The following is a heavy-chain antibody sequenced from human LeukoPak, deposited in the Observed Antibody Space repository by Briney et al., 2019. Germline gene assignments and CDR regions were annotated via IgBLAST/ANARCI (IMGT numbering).Heavy chain of an antibody. CDR3: ARNIAARPYYYYYMDV. CDR2: IIPIFGTA. D-gene: IGHD6-6*01. CDR1: GGTFSSYA. Sequence: ASVKVSCKASGGTFSSYAISWVRQAPGQGLEWMGGIIPIFGTANYAQKFQGRVTITTDESTSTAYMELSSLRSEDTAVYYCARNIAARPYYYYYMDVWGKGTTVTVSS. J-gene: IGHJ6*03. V-gene: IGHV1-69*05.